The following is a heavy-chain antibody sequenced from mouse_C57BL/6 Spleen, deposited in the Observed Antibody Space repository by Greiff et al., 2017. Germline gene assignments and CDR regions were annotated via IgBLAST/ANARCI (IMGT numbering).Heavy chain of an antibody. J-gene: IGHJ3*01. CDR3: TRILYGIPFAY. D-gene: IGHD2-10*02. CDR1: GYTFTDYE. Sequence: VQLVESGAELVRPGASVTLSCKASGYTFTDYEMHWVKQTPVHGLEWIGAIDPETGGTAYNQKFKGKAILTADKSSSTAYMELRSLTSEDSAVYYCTRILYGIPFAYWGQGTLVTVSA. V-gene: IGHV1-15*01. CDR2: IDPETGGT.